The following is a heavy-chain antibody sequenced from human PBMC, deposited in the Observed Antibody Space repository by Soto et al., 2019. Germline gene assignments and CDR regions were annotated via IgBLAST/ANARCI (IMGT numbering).Heavy chain of an antibody. V-gene: IGHV4-59*11. J-gene: IGHJ4*02. Sequence: QVQLQESGPGLVKPSETLSLTCTISGASMSDHHGSWIRQSPGKGLEHIGYLHSSGFAEYNSSLKSRVTISMDTSKNQFSLNLRSVTAADTAMYYCARSVNTFVGTVWGQGILVTVSS. CDR2: LHSSGFA. CDR1: GASMSDHH. D-gene: IGHD1-26*01. CDR3: ARSVNTFVGTV.